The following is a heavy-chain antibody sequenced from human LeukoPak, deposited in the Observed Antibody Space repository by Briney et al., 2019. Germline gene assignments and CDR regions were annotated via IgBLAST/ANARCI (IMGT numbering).Heavy chain of an antibody. CDR3: AKPISGGLAVSADWFDP. CDR2: ISYDGSNK. CDR1: GFTFSSYA. V-gene: IGHV3-30-3*02. J-gene: IGHJ5*02. D-gene: IGHD6-19*01. Sequence: GGSLRLSCAASGFTFSSYAMHWVRQAPGKGLEWVAVISYDGSNKYYADSVRGRFTISRDNSKDTLYLQLNSLTAEDTAIYYCAKPISGGLAVSADWFDPWGQGTLVTVSS.